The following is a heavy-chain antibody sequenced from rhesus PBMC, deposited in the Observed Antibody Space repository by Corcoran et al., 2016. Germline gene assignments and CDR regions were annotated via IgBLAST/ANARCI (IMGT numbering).Heavy chain of an antibody. Sequence: QVQLVQSGAEIKQPGASVKLSCKASGYTFTSYYMHWVRRAPGQGLEWIGLISPCKGKKGYAQNCQGRVTITADTSTSTGYMELSSLRSEDTAVYYCTRGLAAAYFDYWGQGVLVTVSS. V-gene: IGHV1-1*01. D-gene: IGHD6-43*01. CDR2: ISPCKGKK. CDR1: GYTFTSYY. CDR3: TRGLAAAYFDY. J-gene: IGHJ4*01.